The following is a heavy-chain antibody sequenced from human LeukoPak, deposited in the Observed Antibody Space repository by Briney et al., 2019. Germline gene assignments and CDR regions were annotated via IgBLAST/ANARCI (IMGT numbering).Heavy chain of an antibody. CDR1: GYTFTGYY. CDR3: ARDRLRLGYERTNWFDP. J-gene: IGHJ5*02. Sequence: ASVKITCKASGYTFTGYYMRWVRQAPGQGLEWMGWINPNSGGTNYAQKFQGRVTMTRDTSISTVYMELSRLRSDDTAVYYCARDRLRLGYERTNWFDPWGQGTLVTVSS. D-gene: IGHD2-15*01. CDR2: INPNSGGT. V-gene: IGHV1-2*02.